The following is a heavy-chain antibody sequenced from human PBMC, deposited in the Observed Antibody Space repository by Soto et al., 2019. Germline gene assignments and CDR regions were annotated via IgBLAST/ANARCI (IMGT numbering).Heavy chain of an antibody. CDR2: VSGDNT. Sequence: EVQLLESGGGLVQPGGSLRLSCAASGFTFSSYAMSWVRQAPGKGLEWVSVSGDNTYYADSVKGRFTISRDSSKNTLYLQMNRLRAEDTAVYYCAKGSSASSYASLDYWGQGTLVTVSS. D-gene: IGHD2-2*01. CDR1: GFTFSSYA. V-gene: IGHV3-23*01. J-gene: IGHJ4*02. CDR3: AKGSSASSYASLDY.